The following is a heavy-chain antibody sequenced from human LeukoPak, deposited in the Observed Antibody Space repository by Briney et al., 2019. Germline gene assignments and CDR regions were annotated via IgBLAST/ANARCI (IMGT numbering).Heavy chain of an antibody. J-gene: IGHJ4*02. V-gene: IGHV1-8*01. CDR2: MNPNSGNT. Sequence: ASVNVSCKASGYTFTSYDINWVRQAPGQGLEWMGWMNPNSGNTGYAQKFQGRVSMTRNTYITTAYMELSSLRSEDTAVYYCATDIAAPMVMYGYRGQGTLVTVSS. CDR1: GYTFTSYD. D-gene: IGHD5-18*01. CDR3: ATDIAAPMVMYGY.